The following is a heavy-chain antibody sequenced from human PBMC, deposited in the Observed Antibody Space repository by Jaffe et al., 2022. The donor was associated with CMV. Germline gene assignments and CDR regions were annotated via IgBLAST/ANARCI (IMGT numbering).Heavy chain of an antibody. Sequence: EVQLVESGGGLVQPGGSLRLSCAASGFTFSSYEMNWVRQAPGKGLEWVSYISSSGSTIYYADSVKGRFTISRDNAKNSLYLQMNSLRAEDTAVYYCARSPTYYYGSGSYYYYYYYMDVWGKGTTVTVSS. D-gene: IGHD3-10*01. CDR1: GFTFSSYE. J-gene: IGHJ6*03. CDR2: ISSSGSTI. V-gene: IGHV3-48*03. CDR3: ARSPTYYYGSGSYYYYYYYMDV.